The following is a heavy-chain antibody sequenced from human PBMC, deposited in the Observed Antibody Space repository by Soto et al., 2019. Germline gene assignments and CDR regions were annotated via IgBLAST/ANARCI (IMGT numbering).Heavy chain of an antibody. Sequence: SETLSLTCAVYGGSFSGYYWSWIRQPPGKGLEWIGEINHSGSTNYNPSLKSRVTISVDTSKNQFSLKLSSVTAADTAVYYCARGLLGIAAAGNWFDPWGQGTLVTVSS. V-gene: IGHV4-34*01. CDR3: ARGLLGIAAAGNWFDP. D-gene: IGHD6-13*01. CDR1: GGSFSGYY. J-gene: IGHJ5*02. CDR2: INHSGST.